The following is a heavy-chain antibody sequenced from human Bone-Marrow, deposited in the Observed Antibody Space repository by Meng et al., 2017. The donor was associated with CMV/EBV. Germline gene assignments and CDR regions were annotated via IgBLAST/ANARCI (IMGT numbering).Heavy chain of an antibody. J-gene: IGHJ6*02. CDR1: GYTFTSYY. CDR2: INPSGGST. Sequence: ASVKVSCKASGYTFTSYYMHWVRQAPGQGLEWMGIINPSGGSTSYAQKFQGRVTMTRGTSTSTVYMELSSLRSEDTAVYYCARAWDDFWSGFYGMDVWGQGTTVTVSS. D-gene: IGHD3-3*01. V-gene: IGHV1-46*01. CDR3: ARAWDDFWSGFYGMDV.